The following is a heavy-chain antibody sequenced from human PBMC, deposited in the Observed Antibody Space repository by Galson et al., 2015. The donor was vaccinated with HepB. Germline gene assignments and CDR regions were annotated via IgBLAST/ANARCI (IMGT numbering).Heavy chain of an antibody. J-gene: IGHJ5*02. D-gene: IGHD4-17*01. V-gene: IGHV3-21*01. CDR2: ISSSSSYI. Sequence: SLRLSCAASGFTFSSYSMNWVRQAPGKGLEWVSSISSSSSYIYYADSVKGRFTISRDNAKNSLYLQMNSLRAEDTAVYYCARDLLPGYGDPRWFDPWGQGTLVTVSS. CDR1: GFTFSSYS. CDR3: ARDLLPGYGDPRWFDP.